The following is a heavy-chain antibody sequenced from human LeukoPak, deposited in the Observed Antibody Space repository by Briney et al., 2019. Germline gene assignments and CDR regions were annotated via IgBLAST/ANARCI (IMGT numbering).Heavy chain of an antibody. Sequence: GGSLRLSCVGSGFIFSNYALIWVRQAPGKGLEWVSAISSAGAYYADSVRGRFIMSRDNSKNTLYLQMNSLRDEDTAIYYCARDPNGDYVGAFAYWGQGTMVTVSS. CDR2: ISSAGA. V-gene: IGHV3-23*01. J-gene: IGHJ3*01. D-gene: IGHD4-17*01. CDR1: GFIFSNYA. CDR3: ARDPNGDYVGAFAY.